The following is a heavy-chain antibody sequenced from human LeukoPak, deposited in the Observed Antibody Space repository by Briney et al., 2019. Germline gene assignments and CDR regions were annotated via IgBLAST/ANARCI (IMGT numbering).Heavy chain of an antibody. CDR3: ARNSPYCGGDCYT. CDR1: SGSISSGSYY. J-gene: IGHJ5*02. Sequence: PSETLSLTCTVSSGSISSGSYYWSWIRQPAGKGLEWIGRIYTSGSTNYNPSLKSRVTISVDTSKNQFSLKLSSVTAADTAVYYCARNSPYCGGDCYTWGQGTLVTVSS. CDR2: IYTSGST. D-gene: IGHD2-21*01. V-gene: IGHV4-61*02.